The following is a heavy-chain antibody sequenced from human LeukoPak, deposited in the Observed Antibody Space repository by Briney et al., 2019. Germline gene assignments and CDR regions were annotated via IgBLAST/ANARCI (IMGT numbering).Heavy chain of an antibody. J-gene: IGHJ4*02. V-gene: IGHV1-8*01. Sequence: GASVKVSCKVSGYTFTDCDINWVRQATGQGLEWMGWMNPKTANTGYAQKFRGRLTMTRDISINTAYMELSSLTSEDTAVYFCVRNYDYWSGYFPYWGQGTLVTVSS. D-gene: IGHD3-3*01. CDR2: MNPKTANT. CDR3: VRNYDYWSGYFPY. CDR1: GYTFTDCD.